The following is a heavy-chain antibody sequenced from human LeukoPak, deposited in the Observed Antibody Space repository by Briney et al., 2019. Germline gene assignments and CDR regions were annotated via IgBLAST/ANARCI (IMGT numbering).Heavy chain of an antibody. J-gene: IGHJ4*02. V-gene: IGHV3-33*01. CDR3: ARGYSSSWYAPYYFDY. Sequence: GGSLRLSCAASGFTFSSYGMHWVRQAPGKGLEWVAVIWYDGSNKYYADSVKGRFTIPRDNSKNTLYLQMNSLRAEDTAVYYCARGYSSSWYAPYYFDYWGQGTLVTVSS. CDR1: GFTFSSYG. D-gene: IGHD6-13*01. CDR2: IWYDGSNK.